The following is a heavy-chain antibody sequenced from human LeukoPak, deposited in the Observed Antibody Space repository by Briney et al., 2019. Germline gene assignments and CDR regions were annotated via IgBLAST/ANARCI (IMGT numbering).Heavy chain of an antibody. CDR3: AKDLLRYFDWLPYFDY. CDR2: ISYDGSNK. CDR1: GFTFSSYG. Sequence: GGSLRLSCAASGFTFSSYGMHWVRQAPGKGLEWVAVISYDGSNKYYADSVKGRFTISRDNSKNTLYLQMNSLRAEDTAVYYCAKDLLRYFDWLPYFDYWGQGTLVTVSS. V-gene: IGHV3-30*18. D-gene: IGHD3-9*01. J-gene: IGHJ4*02.